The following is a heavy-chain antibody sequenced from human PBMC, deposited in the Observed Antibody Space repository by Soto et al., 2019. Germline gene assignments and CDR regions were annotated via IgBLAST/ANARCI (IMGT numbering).Heavy chain of an antibody. Sequence: QVQLVESGGGVVQPGRSLRLSCAASGLTFRSYGMHWVRQAPGKGLEWVAVIWYDGSNKYYADSVKGRFTISRDNPKNTLYLQMNSLRAEDTAMYYCATASGSYYGVYWGQGTLVTVPS. D-gene: IGHD1-26*01. J-gene: IGHJ4*02. CDR2: IWYDGSNK. CDR3: ATASGSYYGVY. V-gene: IGHV3-33*01. CDR1: GLTFRSYG.